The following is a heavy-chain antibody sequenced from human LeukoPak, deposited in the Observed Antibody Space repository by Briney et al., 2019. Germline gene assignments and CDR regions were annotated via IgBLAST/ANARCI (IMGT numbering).Heavy chain of an antibody. J-gene: IGHJ5*02. CDR1: GYTFSSYD. Sequence: GASVKVSCKASGYTFSSYDINWVRQATGQGLEWMGWMNPNSGNTGYAQKFQGRVTMTRNTSISTAYMELSSLRSEDTAVYYCARPLRGVRNWFDPWGQGTLVTVSS. V-gene: IGHV1-8*01. CDR3: ARPLRGVRNWFDP. CDR2: MNPNSGNT. D-gene: IGHD3-10*01.